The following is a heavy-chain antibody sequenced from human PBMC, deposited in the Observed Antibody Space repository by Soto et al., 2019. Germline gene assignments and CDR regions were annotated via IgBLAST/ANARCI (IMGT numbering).Heavy chain of an antibody. V-gene: IGHV4-30-2*01. D-gene: IGHD3-10*01. J-gene: IGHJ5*02. Sequence: PSETLSLTCAVFGGSISSGGYSWSRIRQPPGKGREWIGYIYHSGSTYYNQSLKSRVTISVDRSKNHFSLKLSSVSAADRGVYYCARVPGPWGQGTLVTVSS. CDR2: IYHSGST. CDR3: ARVPGP. CDR1: GGSISSGGYS.